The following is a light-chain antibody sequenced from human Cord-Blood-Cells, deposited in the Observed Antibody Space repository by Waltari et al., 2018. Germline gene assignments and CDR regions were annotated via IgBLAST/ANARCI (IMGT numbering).Light chain of an antibody. CDR1: QDISNY. Sequence: DLQMTLSPSSLSASLVDRVTITCQASQDISNYLTWYQQKPGKAPKLLIYDASNLETGVPSRFSGSGSGTDFTFTISSLQPEDIATYYCQQYDNRPFTFGPGTKVDIK. CDR2: DAS. J-gene: IGKJ3*01. CDR3: QQYDNRPFT. V-gene: IGKV1-33*01.